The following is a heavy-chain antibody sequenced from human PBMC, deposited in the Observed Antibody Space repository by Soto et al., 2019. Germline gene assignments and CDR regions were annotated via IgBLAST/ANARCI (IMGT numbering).Heavy chain of an antibody. Sequence: SETLSLTCTVSGGSISSYYWSWIRQPPGKGLEWIGYIYYSGSTNYNPSLKSRVTISVDTSKNQFSLKLSSVTAADTAVYYCARASDYYGSGSYTWFDPWGQGXLVTVYS. CDR2: IYYSGST. V-gene: IGHV4-59*01. D-gene: IGHD3-10*01. CDR1: GGSISSYY. CDR3: ARASDYYGSGSYTWFDP. J-gene: IGHJ5*02.